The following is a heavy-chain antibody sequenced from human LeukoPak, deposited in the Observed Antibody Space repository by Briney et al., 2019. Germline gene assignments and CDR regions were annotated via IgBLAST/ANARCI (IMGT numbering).Heavy chain of an antibody. CDR1: GGSISSYY. Sequence: PSETLSLTCTVSGGSISSYYWSWIRQPPGKGLEWIGYIYYSGSTNYNPSLKSRVTISVDTSKNQFSLKLSSVTAADTAVYYCARIWQGTTRPDNWFDPWGQGTLVTVSS. CDR2: IYYSGST. D-gene: IGHD4-11*01. J-gene: IGHJ5*02. V-gene: IGHV4-59*01. CDR3: ARIWQGTTRPDNWFDP.